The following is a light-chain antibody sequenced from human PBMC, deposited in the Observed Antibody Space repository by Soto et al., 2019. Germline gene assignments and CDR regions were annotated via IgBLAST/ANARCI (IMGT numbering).Light chain of an antibody. V-gene: IGLV2-8*01. CDR2: EVN. CDR1: SSDVGGYNY. CDR3: TSYAGGNNV. Sequence: QSVLTRPPSASGSPGQSVTISCTGTSSDVGGYNYVSWYQQHPGKVPKLMIYEVNKRPSGVPDRFSGSKSGNTASLTVSGLQPEDEADYYCTSYAGGNNVFGTGTKVTVL. J-gene: IGLJ1*01.